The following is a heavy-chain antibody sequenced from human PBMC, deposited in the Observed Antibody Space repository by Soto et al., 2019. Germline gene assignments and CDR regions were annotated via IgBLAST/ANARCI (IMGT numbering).Heavy chain of an antibody. D-gene: IGHD2-2*01. Sequence: PGGSLRLSGVGSGFFFNNYDMHGVRQGRGKGLEWVSAIGTADDPYYSVSVKGRFIVSRDNAQKSLYLQMNNLRAADTAVYFCARAYTGQLPRRGDYYYALDVWGRGTTVTVSS. CDR1: GFFFNNYD. CDR3: ARAYTGQLPRRGDYYYALDV. J-gene: IGHJ6*02. V-gene: IGHV3-13*05. CDR2: IGTADDP.